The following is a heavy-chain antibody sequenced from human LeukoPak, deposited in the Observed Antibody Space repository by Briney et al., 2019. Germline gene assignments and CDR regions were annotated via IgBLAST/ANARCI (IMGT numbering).Heavy chain of an antibody. CDR1: GYTFDSYG. CDR3: AVAYDILTGYYTPHFDY. CDR2: VSGYNGNT. Sequence: WASVKVSCKASGYTFDSYGISWVRQAPGQGLEWMGWVSGYNGNTNYAQKFQGRVTMTTDTSTNRAYMELWSLRSEDTAVYYCAVAYDILTGYYTPHFDYWGQGTLVTVSS. J-gene: IGHJ4*02. D-gene: IGHD3-9*01. V-gene: IGHV1-18*01.